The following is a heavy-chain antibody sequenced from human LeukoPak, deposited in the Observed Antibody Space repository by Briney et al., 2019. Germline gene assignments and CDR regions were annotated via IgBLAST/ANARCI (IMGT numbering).Heavy chain of an antibody. CDR1: GGSISSSSHY. V-gene: IGHV4-39*01. Sequence: PSETLSLTCTVSGGSISSSSHYWGWIRQPPGKGLEWIGSIYYSGSTYYNPSLKSRVTISVDTYKNQFSLKLSSVTAADTAVYYCARHKYYYDSSGYYYYFDYWGQGTMVTVSS. CDR3: ARHKYYYDSSGYYYYFDY. J-gene: IGHJ4*02. CDR2: IYYSGST. D-gene: IGHD3-22*01.